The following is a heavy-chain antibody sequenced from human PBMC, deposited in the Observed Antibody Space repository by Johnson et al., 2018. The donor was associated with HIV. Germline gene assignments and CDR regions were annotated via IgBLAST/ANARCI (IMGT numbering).Heavy chain of an antibody. CDR1: GVKLDDYA. Sequence: VQLVESVGGLVQPGRSLRLSCVASGVKLDDYAMHWVRQPPGQGLEWVAGISWNSHIVDYADSVKGRVTISRDTGKNSLYLQMNTLRPEDTAIYYCAREKEMTRLGAFDVWGQGTVVTVSS. CDR2: ISWNSHIV. J-gene: IGHJ3*01. CDR3: AREKEMTRLGAFDV. V-gene: IGHV3-9*01. D-gene: IGHD3-16*01.